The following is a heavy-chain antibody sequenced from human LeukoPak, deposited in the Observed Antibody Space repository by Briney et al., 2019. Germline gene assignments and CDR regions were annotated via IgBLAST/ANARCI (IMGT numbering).Heavy chain of an antibody. J-gene: IGHJ4*02. CDR1: GFTFSNYA. D-gene: IGHD3-9*01. Sequence: GGPLRLSCAASGFTFSNYAMSWVRRARGEGREWVSSITGSGGGTYYADSVTGRFTISRAKSKNTLYLQMNSLRAEDTAVYYCAKWGDYDVLTGYYDPDYWGQGTLVTVSS. V-gene: IGHV3-23*01. CDR2: ITGSGGGT. CDR3: AKWGDYDVLTGYYDPDY.